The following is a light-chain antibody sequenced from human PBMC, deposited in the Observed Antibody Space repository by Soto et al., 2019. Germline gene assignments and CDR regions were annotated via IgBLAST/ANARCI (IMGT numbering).Light chain of an antibody. CDR2: GAS. CDR3: QQYNNWPTIT. Sequence: EIVMTQSPATLSVSPGERATLSCRASQSVSSNLAWYQQKPGQAHRLLIYGASTRATGIPARFSGSGSGTEFTLTISSLQSEDFAVYYCQQYNNWPTITFGQGTRLEI. CDR1: QSVSSN. J-gene: IGKJ5*01. V-gene: IGKV3-15*01.